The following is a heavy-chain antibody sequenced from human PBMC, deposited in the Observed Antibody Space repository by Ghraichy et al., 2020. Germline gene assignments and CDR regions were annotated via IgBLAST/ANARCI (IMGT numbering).Heavy chain of an antibody. CDR2: ISSGGDTI. Sequence: RGSLRLSCAASGFTFSFYHMNWVRQAPGKGLEWVSYISSGGDTIYYADSVKGRFSISRDNAKNSLYLQMNSLRAEDTALYYCAGQTAMGKPYDYWGQGTLVTVSS. CDR1: GFTFSFYH. CDR3: AGQTAMGKPYDY. D-gene: IGHD5-18*01. V-gene: IGHV3-48*03. J-gene: IGHJ4*02.